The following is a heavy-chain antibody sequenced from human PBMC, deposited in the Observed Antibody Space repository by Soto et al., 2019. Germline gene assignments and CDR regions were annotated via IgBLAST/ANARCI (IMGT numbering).Heavy chain of an antibody. D-gene: IGHD6-13*01. J-gene: IGHJ5*02. CDR2: INHSGST. CDR3: ARVRRAAADPINWFDP. CDR1: GGAFSGYY. V-gene: IGHV4-34*01. Sequence: ASETLSLTCAVYGGAFSGYYWSWIRQPPGKGLEWIGEINHSGSTNYNPSLKSRVTISVDTSKNQFSLKLSSVTAADTAVYYCARVRRAAADPINWFDPWGQGTLVTVSS.